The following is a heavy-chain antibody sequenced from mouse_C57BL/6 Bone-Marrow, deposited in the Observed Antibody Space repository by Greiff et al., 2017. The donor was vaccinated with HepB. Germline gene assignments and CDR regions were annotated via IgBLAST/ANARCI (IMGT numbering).Heavy chain of an antibody. CDR1: GYSITSDY. V-gene: IGHV3-8*01. CDR2: ISYSGST. CDR3: ARHLYYGSSYWYFDV. Sequence: EVKLMESGPGLAKPSQTLSLTCSVTGYSITSDYWNWIRKFPGNKLEYMGYISYSGSTYYNPSLKSRISITRDKSKNQYYLQLNSVTTEDTATYCCARHLYYGSSYWYFDVWGTGTTVTVSS. J-gene: IGHJ1*03. D-gene: IGHD1-1*01.